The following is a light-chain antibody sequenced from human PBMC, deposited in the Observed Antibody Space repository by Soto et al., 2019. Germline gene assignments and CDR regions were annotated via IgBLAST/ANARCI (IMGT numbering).Light chain of an antibody. Sequence: DIQMTQSPSTLSASIGDRVTLTCRASQSIRNSLAWYQQKPGKAPRLLIFEASRLESGVPSRLSGSGSGTESTLPISALPLVVFATFYCKQYRAYSWRFGKGPRG. J-gene: IGKJ1*01. V-gene: IGKV1-5*01. CDR1: QSIRNS. CDR2: EAS. CDR3: KQYRAYSWR.